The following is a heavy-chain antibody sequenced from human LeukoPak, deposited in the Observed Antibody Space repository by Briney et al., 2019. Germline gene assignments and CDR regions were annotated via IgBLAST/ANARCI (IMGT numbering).Heavy chain of an antibody. CDR3: AKWAGTLNAFDV. CDR2: THYSGNT. J-gene: IGHJ3*01. D-gene: IGHD1/OR15-1a*01. CDR1: GDSIRSYC. Sequence: ASETLSLTCSVSGDSIRSYCWNWVRQPPGKSLEWIGYTHYSGNTYSNPSLKSRVTTSVDTSNNQFSLRLSSVTAADTAMYYCAKWAGTLNAFDVWGQGTMVTVSS. V-gene: IGHV4-59*08.